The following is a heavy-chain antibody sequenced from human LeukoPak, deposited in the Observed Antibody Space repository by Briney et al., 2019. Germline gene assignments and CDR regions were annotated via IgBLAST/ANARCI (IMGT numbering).Heavy chain of an antibody. CDR1: GFTFSSYG. CDR3: ARGGYSVLSHYYYYMDV. Sequence: GGTLRLSCAASGFTFSSYGMSWVRQAPGKGLEWVSAISGSGGSTYYADSVKGRFTISRDNSKNTLYLQMNSLRAEDTAVYYCARGGYSVLSHYYYYMDVWGKGTTVTISS. J-gene: IGHJ6*03. D-gene: IGHD5/OR15-5a*01. CDR2: ISGSGGST. V-gene: IGHV3-23*01.